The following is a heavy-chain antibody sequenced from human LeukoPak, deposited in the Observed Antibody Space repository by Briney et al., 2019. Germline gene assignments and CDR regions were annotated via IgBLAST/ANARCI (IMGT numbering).Heavy chain of an antibody. CDR1: GFTFSSYT. J-gene: IGHJ4*02. CDR3: AKGTTYYYGSGSSHFDY. Sequence: GGSLRLSCEASGFTFSSYTMNWVRQAPGKGLEWVSSISSNGDYIYYADSVKGRFTVSRDNSKNTLYLQMNSLRAEDTAVYYCAKGTTYYYGSGSSHFDYWGQGTLVTVSS. V-gene: IGHV3-21*04. CDR2: ISSNGDYI. D-gene: IGHD3-10*01.